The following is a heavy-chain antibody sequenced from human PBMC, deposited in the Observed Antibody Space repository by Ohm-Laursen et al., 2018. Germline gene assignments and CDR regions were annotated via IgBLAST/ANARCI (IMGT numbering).Heavy chain of an antibody. D-gene: IGHD3-10*01. Sequence: SLRLSCTASVFAFSNIWMDWDRQAPGKGLGWVVSINQNGRENFYVDSVRGRFTISRDNSKNSLYLQMNSLRAEDTAIYYCARDLRVGTTDNWIDSWGQGTLVTVSS. J-gene: IGHJ5*01. CDR2: INQNGREN. CDR1: VFAFSNIW. CDR3: ARDLRVGTTDNWIDS. V-gene: IGHV3-7*01.